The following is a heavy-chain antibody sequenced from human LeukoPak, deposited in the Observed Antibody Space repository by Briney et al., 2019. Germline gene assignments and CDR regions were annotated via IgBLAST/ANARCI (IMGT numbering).Heavy chain of an antibody. CDR2: IRYDGGNK. CDR3: AKDARYCSTTSCSRDPYYFDY. CDR1: GFAFSIYG. D-gene: IGHD2-2*01. V-gene: IGHV3-30*02. Sequence: PGGSLRLSCAASGFAFSIYGIHWVRQAPGKGLEWVAFIRYDGGNKYYTDSVKGRFTISRDNSKNMLYLQMNSLRDEDTAMYNCAKDARYCSTTSCSRDPYYFDYWGQGTLVTVSS. J-gene: IGHJ4*02.